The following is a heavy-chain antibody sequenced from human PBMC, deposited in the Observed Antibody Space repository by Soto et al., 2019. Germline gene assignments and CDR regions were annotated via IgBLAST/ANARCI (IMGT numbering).Heavy chain of an antibody. CDR3: ERARDAYNFLYEPT. V-gene: IGHV3-53*01. D-gene: IGHD5-12*01. Sequence: EVQLVESGGGLIQPGGSLRLSCAASGFTINNNYMSWVRQAPGKGLEWVSVIYGGGSTDYADSVKGRFTISRDNSKNTLYLQMNSLRAEDTATYYCERARDAYNFLYEPTWGQGTLVTVSS. J-gene: IGHJ4*02. CDR1: GFTINNNY. CDR2: IYGGGST.